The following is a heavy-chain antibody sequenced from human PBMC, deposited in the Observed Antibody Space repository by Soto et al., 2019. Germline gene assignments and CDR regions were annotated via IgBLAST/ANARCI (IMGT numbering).Heavy chain of an antibody. J-gene: IGHJ3*01. V-gene: IGHV2-5*02. CDR1: GFSLSTDGVG. CDR2: IYWDDDK. Sequence: QITLKEAGPTLVKPTQTLTLTCTFSGFSLSTDGVGVGWIRQPPGKALEWLALIYWDDDKRYSPSLKSRLTITKDTSKNQVVLTMTNMDPVDTATYYCAHAYGGTSWPNDAFDVSGQGTVVTVSS. D-gene: IGHD2-2*01. CDR3: AHAYGGTSWPNDAFDV.